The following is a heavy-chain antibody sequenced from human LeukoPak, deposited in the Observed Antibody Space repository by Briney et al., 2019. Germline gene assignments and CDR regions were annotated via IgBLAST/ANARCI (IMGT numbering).Heavy chain of an antibody. CDR3: ARDLRTLDLFGELNY. V-gene: IGHV3-21*01. CDR2: ISSSSSYI. CDR1: GFTFSSYS. J-gene: IGHJ4*02. Sequence: GGSLRLSCAASGFTFSSYSMNWVRQAPGKGLEWVSSISSSSSYIYYADSVKGRFTISRDNTEKSLYLQMNSLRAEDTGVYYCARDLRTLDLFGELNYWGQGTLVTVSS. D-gene: IGHD3-10*02.